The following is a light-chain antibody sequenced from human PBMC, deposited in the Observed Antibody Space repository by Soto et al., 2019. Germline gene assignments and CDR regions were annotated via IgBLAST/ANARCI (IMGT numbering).Light chain of an antibody. V-gene: IGLV2-14*02. Sequence: QSALTQPASVSGSPGQSITISCTGTSSDVGSYNLVSWYQQHPGKAPKLMIYEGSKRPSGVSNRFSGSKSGNTASLTISGLQLEDEADYHCSSYTGGRTYWIFGGGTKLTVL. CDR2: EGS. CDR1: SSDVGSYNL. J-gene: IGLJ2*01. CDR3: SSYTGGRTYWI.